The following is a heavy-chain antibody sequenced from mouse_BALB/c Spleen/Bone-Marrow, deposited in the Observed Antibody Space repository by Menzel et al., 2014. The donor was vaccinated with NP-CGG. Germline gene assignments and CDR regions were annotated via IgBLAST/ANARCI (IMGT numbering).Heavy chain of an antibody. CDR1: GFTFTDYY. J-gene: IGHJ4*01. CDR2: IRNKPNGYTT. V-gene: IGHV7-3*02. D-gene: IGHD1-1*01. Sequence: EVQLVESGGGLVQPGGSLRLSCATSGFTFTDYYMTWVRQPPGKALEWLGFIRNKPNGYTTEYSASVKGRFTISRDNSQSILYLQMNTLRAEDSATYYCARDGYYYGSGLMDYWGQGTSVTVSS. CDR3: ARDGYYYGSGLMDY.